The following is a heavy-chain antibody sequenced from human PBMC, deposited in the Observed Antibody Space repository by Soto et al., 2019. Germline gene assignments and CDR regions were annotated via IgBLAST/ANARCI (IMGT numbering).Heavy chain of an antibody. Sequence: QVQLVESGGGVVQPGRSLRLSCAASGFTFSSYPMLWVRQAPGKGLEWVAVMSYDGSNKYYADSVKGRFTISRDNSKNTLYLQMNSLRAKDTAVYYCASGQQNYDFWSGYPSTFDYWGQGTLVTVSS. CDR3: ASGQQNYDFWSGYPSTFDY. D-gene: IGHD3-3*01. CDR2: MSYDGSNK. CDR1: GFTFSSYP. J-gene: IGHJ4*02. V-gene: IGHV3-30-3*01.